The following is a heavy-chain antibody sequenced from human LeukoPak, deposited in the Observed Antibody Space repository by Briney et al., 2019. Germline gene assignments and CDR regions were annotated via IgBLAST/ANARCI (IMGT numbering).Heavy chain of an antibody. J-gene: IGHJ4*02. Sequence: SETLSLTCTVSGVSIGSYYWSWIRQPPGKGLEWLGYIYDAGTTNYSSSLQSRLNITVDTSKNQFSLKLSSVTAADTAVYYCARHERDTSWYYFDYWGQGTLVTVSS. V-gene: IGHV4-59*08. CDR1: GVSIGSYY. CDR3: ARHERDTSWYYFDY. D-gene: IGHD2-2*01. CDR2: IYDAGTT.